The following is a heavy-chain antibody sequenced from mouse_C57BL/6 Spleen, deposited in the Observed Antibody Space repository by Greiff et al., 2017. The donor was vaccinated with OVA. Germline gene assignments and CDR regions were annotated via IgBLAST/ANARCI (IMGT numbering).Heavy chain of an antibody. CDR1: GFSITSGYF. J-gene: IGHJ3*01. D-gene: IGHD2-3*01. CDR2: ISYDGSN. CDR3: ARGDGYYGGAY. Sequence: VQLQQSGPGLVKPSQSLSLTCSVSGFSITSGYFRYCLRPPPGNLLEWMDFISYDGSNYYNPSIKNRSSITRDTSKNQFFLKLNSVTTEDTATYYCARGDGYYGGAYWGQGALVTVSA. V-gene: IGHV3-6*01.